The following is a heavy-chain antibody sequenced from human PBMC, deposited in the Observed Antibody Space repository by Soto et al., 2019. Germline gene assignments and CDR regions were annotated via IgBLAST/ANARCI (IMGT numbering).Heavy chain of an antibody. D-gene: IGHD6-19*01. V-gene: IGHV1-8*01. CDR1: GYTFTSYD. CDR2: MNPNSGNT. Sequence: ASVKVSCKASGYTFTSYDINWVRQATGQGLEWMGWMNPNSGNTGYAQKFQGRVTMTRNTSISTAYMELSSLRSEDTAVYYCARGRMLEQWLVQGGNWFDPWGQGTLVTVSS. J-gene: IGHJ5*02. CDR3: ARGRMLEQWLVQGGNWFDP.